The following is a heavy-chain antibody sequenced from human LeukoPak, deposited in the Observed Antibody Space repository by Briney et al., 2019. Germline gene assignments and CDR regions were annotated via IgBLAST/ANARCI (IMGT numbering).Heavy chain of an antibody. J-gene: IGHJ5*02. V-gene: IGHV1-2*02. CDR3: ARSPGFLEWLPTTNWFDP. D-gene: IGHD3-3*01. Sequence: ASVKVSCKASGYTFTSYGISWVRQAPGQGLEWMGWINPNSGGTNYAQKFQGRVTMTRDTSISTAYMELSRLRSDDTAVYYCARSPGFLEWLPTTNWFDPWGQGTLVTVSS. CDR1: GYTFTSYG. CDR2: INPNSGGT.